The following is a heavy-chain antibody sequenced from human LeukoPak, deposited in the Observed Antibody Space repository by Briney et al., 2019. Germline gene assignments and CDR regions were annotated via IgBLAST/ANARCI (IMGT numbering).Heavy chain of an antibody. CDR1: GFTYTSFA. V-gene: IGHV3-64D*06. CDR3: VRDLRGVEPPPPHQKY. CDR2: ISSSGSNI. Sequence: GGSLRLSCSASGFTYTSFAMHWVRQAPRKGLEYVSAISSSGSNIFYADSVKGRFTISRDNSKSTLYLQMSGLRTDDTAVYYCVRDLRGVEPPPPHQKYWGQGTLVTVSS. J-gene: IGHJ4*02. D-gene: IGHD1-14*01.